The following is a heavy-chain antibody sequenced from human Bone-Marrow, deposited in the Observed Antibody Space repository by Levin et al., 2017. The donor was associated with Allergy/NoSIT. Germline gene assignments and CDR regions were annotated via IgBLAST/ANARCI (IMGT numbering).Heavy chain of an antibody. J-gene: IGHJ6*02. D-gene: IGHD5/OR15-5a*01. CDR2: IYHSGSS. V-gene: IGHV4-31*03. CDR1: GDSISSGGYY. Sequence: PSETLSLTCTVTGDSISSGGYYWSWIRQHPGKGLEWIGYIYHSGSSDYSPSLKSRLTIAIDTSKNQFSLQLTSVTAADTGVYYCARVNVYRPYFYYGLDVWGRGTTVTVSS. CDR3: ARVNVYRPYFYYGLDV.